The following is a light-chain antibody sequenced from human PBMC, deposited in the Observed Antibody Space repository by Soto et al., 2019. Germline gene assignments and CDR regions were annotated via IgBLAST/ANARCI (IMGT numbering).Light chain of an antibody. J-gene: IGKJ1*01. Sequence: DIQMTQSPSTLSASVGARVTITCRASQSISSWLAWYQQKPGKAPKLLIYKASSLESGVPSRFSGSGSGTEFTLTIRSLQPDYFATYYCQLYNSYSWTFGQGPKVEI. CDR2: KAS. CDR1: QSISSW. CDR3: QLYNSYSWT. V-gene: IGKV1-5*03.